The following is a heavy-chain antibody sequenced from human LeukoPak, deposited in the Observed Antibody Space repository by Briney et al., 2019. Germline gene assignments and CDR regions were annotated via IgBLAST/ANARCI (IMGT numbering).Heavy chain of an antibody. D-gene: IGHD3-10*01. V-gene: IGHV3-33*01. Sequence: PGRSLRLSCAASGFTFSSYGMHWVRQAPGKGLEWVAVIWYDGSNKYYADSVKGRFTISRDNSKNTLYLQMNSLRAEDTAVYYCAREEATMVRGVILDYWGQGTLVNVSS. CDR2: IWYDGSNK. CDR1: GFTFSSYG. J-gene: IGHJ4*02. CDR3: AREEATMVRGVILDY.